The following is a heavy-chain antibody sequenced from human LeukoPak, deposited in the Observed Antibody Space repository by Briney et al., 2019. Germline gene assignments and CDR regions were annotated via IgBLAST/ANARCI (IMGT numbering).Heavy chain of an antibody. CDR2: IDTSGNT. D-gene: IGHD1-1*01. V-gene: IGHV4-4*07. CDR1: GGSISSYY. CDR3: ARDSGWNEWRFDP. Sequence: KPSETLSLTCTVSGGSISSYYWSWIRQPAGKGLEWIGRIDTSGNTNYKPSLKSRVTMSVDTSKKQFSLKLSSVTAADTAVYYCARDSGWNEWRFDPWGQGTLVTVSS. J-gene: IGHJ5*02.